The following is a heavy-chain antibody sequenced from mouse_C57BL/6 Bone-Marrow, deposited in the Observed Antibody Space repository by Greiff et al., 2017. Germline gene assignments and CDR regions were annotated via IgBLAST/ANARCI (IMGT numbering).Heavy chain of an antibody. D-gene: IGHD2-4*01. Sequence: EVKVVESGPELVKPGASVKIPCKASGYTFTDYNMDWVKQSHGKSLEWIGDINPNNGGTIYNQKFKGKATLTVDKSSSTAYMELRSLTSEDTAVYYCSRPYYDYDETWFAYWGQGTLVTVSA. CDR2: INPNNGGT. V-gene: IGHV1-18*01. CDR3: SRPYYDYDETWFAY. CDR1: GYTFTDYN. J-gene: IGHJ3*01.